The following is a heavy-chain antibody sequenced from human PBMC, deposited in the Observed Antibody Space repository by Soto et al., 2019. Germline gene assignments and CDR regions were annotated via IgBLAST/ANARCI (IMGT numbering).Heavy chain of an antibody. Sequence: PGGSLRLSCAASGFTFSNAWINWVRQAPGKGLEWVAVIWYDGSNKYYADSVKGRFTISRDNSKNTLYLQMNSLRAEDTAVYYCSGYGYGPSNYYYYGMDVWGQGTTVTVSS. CDR3: SGYGYGPSNYYYYGMDV. J-gene: IGHJ6*02. CDR2: IWYDGSNK. V-gene: IGHV3-33*08. D-gene: IGHD5-18*01. CDR1: GFTFSNAW.